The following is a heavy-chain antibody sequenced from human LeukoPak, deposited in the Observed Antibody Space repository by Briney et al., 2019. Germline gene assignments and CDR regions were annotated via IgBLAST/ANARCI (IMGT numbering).Heavy chain of an antibody. CDR2: ISGSGGST. D-gene: IGHD3-3*01. Sequence: PGGSLRLSCAASGFTFSSYAMSWVRQAPGKGLEWVSAISGSGGSTYYADSVKGRFTISRDNSKNTLYLQTNSLRAEDTAVYYCAKDLPYYDFWSGPPYYGMDVWGQGTTVTVSS. CDR1: GFTFSSYA. CDR3: AKDLPYYDFWSGPPYYGMDV. V-gene: IGHV3-23*01. J-gene: IGHJ6*02.